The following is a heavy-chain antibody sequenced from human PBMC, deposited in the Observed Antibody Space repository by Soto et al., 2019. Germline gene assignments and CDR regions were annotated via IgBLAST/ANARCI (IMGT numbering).Heavy chain of an antibody. Sequence: QVHLVESGGGVVQPGRSLRLSCAASGLTFSASGFHWVRQAPGQGLDWVAVISYDGKKKFYAEAVKGRFTISRDNSNSTLILQMHSLRDEDTAVYYCARDLGATTSYGMDVWGQGTTVTVSS. CDR3: ARDLGATTSYGMDV. D-gene: IGHD3-16*01. CDR1: GLTFSASG. V-gene: IGHV3-33*01. CDR2: ISYDGKKK. J-gene: IGHJ6*02.